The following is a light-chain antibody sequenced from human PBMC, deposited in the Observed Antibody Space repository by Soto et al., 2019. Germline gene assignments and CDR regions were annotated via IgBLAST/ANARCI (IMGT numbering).Light chain of an antibody. Sequence: QSALTQPRSVSGSPGQSVTISCTGTNSXVGTFYFVSWYQQYPDKGPKLIIYDVTERPSGVPDRFSGSKSGNTASLTISGLQAEDEADYYCCSYAGSYTYGFGSGTKV. J-gene: IGLJ1*01. CDR1: NSXVGTFYF. V-gene: IGLV2-11*01. CDR2: DVT. CDR3: CSYAGSYTYG.